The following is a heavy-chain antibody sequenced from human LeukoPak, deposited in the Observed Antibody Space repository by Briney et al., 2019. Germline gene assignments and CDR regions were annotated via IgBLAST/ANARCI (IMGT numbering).Heavy chain of an antibody. J-gene: IGHJ2*01. V-gene: IGHV4-59*01. CDR1: GGSMSSYY. CDR2: IYYSGST. CDR3: ARGRKGSWYFDL. D-gene: IGHD1-14*01. Sequence: PSETLSLTCTVSGGSMSSYYWSWIRQPPGKGLEWIGYIYYSGSTNYNPSLKSRVTISVDTSKNQFTLKLSSVTAADTAVYYCARGRKGSWYFDLWGRGTLVTVSS.